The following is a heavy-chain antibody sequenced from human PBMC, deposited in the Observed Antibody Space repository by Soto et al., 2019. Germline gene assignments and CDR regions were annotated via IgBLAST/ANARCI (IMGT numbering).Heavy chain of an antibody. CDR2: IYHSGST. CDR1: GGSISSYS. Sequence: SETLSLTCTVSGGSISSYSWSWIRQPPGKGLEWIGYIYHSGSTYYNPSLKSRVTISVDRSKNQFSLKLSSVTAADTAVYYCARRGAGAAAVDYWGQGTLVTVSS. D-gene: IGHD6-13*01. J-gene: IGHJ4*02. CDR3: ARRGAGAAAVDY. V-gene: IGHV4-30-2*01.